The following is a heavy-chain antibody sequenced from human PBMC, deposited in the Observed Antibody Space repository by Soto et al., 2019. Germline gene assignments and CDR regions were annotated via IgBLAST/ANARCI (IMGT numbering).Heavy chain of an antibody. CDR1: GGTFSSYT. Sequence: QVQLVQSGAEMKKPGSSVKVSCKASGGTFSSYTISWVRQAPGQGLEWMGRIIPILGIANYAQKFQGRVTITADKSTSTAYMELSSLRSEDTAVYYCARERRLSAPFDYWGQGTLVTVSS. CDR2: IIPILGIA. CDR3: ARERRLSAPFDY. V-gene: IGHV1-69*08. J-gene: IGHJ4*02. D-gene: IGHD3-22*01.